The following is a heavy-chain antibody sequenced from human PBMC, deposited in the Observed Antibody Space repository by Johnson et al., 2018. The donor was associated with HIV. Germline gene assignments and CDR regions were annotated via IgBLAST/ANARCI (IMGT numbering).Heavy chain of an antibody. CDR2: ISYDGSNK. CDR1: GFTFNNYP. CDR3: AKDFGYPRPRNAFDI. D-gene: IGHD5-12*01. Sequence: VQLVESGGGVVQPGRSLRLSCAVSGFTFNNYPMHWVRQAPGKGLEWVAVISYDGSNKYYADSVKGRFNISRDNSKKPLYLQMNSLRAEDTAVYYCAKDFGYPRPRNAFDIWGQGTMVTVSS. J-gene: IGHJ3*02. V-gene: IGHV3-30*04.